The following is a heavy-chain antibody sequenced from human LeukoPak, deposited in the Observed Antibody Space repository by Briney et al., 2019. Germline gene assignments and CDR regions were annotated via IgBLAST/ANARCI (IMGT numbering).Heavy chain of an antibody. Sequence: ASVKVSCKASGYTFTSYGISWVRQAPGQGLEWMGRINPNSGGTNYAQKFQGRVTMTRDTSISTAYMELSRLRSDDTAVYYCASGLLWFGELYRDYWGQGTLVTVSS. D-gene: IGHD3-10*01. CDR1: GYTFTSYG. CDR3: ASGLLWFGELYRDY. V-gene: IGHV1-2*06. J-gene: IGHJ4*02. CDR2: INPNSGGT.